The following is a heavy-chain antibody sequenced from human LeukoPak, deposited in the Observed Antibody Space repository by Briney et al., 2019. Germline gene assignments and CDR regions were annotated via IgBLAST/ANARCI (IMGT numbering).Heavy chain of an antibody. J-gene: IGHJ4*02. V-gene: IGHV3-21*01. Sequence: GGSLRLSCAASGFTFSSYSMNWVRQAPGKGLEWVSSISSSSSYIYYADSVKGRFTISRDNAKNSLYLQMNSLRAEDTAVYYCAREPYSYGPHFDYWGQGTLATVSS. D-gene: IGHD5-18*01. CDR2: ISSSSSYI. CDR3: AREPYSYGPHFDY. CDR1: GFTFSSYS.